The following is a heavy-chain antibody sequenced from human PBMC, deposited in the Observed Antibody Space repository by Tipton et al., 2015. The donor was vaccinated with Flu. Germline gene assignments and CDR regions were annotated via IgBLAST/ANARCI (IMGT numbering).Heavy chain of an antibody. V-gene: IGHV4-59*08. CDR1: GGSITSYY. J-gene: IGHJ4*02. CDR3: ARRKTVTTGLTYFDY. D-gene: IGHD4-17*01. Sequence: TLSLTCTVSGGSITSYYWSWIRQPPGKGLEWIGYIYYSGSTNYNPSLKSRVTISVDTSENQFSLKLSSVTAADTAVYYCARRKTVTTGLTYFDYWGQGTLVTVSS. CDR2: IYYSGST.